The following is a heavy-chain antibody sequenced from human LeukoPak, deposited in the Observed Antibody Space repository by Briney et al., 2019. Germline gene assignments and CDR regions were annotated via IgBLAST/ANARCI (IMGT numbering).Heavy chain of an antibody. D-gene: IGHD3-16*02. Sequence: PSETLSLTCAVYGGSFSGYYWSWIRQPPGKGLEWIGEINHSGSTNYNPSLKSRVTISVDTSKNQFSLKLSSVTAADTAVYYCARGIPGRSIDYWGQGTLGTVSS. CDR2: INHSGST. CDR3: ARGIPGRSIDY. CDR1: GGSFSGYY. J-gene: IGHJ4*02. V-gene: IGHV4-34*01.